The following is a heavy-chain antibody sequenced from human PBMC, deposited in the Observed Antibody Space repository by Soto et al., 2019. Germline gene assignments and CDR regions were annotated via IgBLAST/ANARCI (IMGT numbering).Heavy chain of an antibody. CDR2: ISAYNGNT. CDR1: GYTFTSYG. J-gene: IGHJ4*02. V-gene: IGHV1-18*01. CDR3: ARERKRYSSSPTWDY. D-gene: IGHD6-6*01. Sequence: QVQLVQSGAEVKKPGASVKVSCKASGYTFTSYGISWVRQAPGQGLEWMGWISAYNGNTNYAQKLQGRVTMTTDTSTSTAYMELRSLRSEDTAVYYCARERKRYSSSPTWDYWGQGTLVTVSS.